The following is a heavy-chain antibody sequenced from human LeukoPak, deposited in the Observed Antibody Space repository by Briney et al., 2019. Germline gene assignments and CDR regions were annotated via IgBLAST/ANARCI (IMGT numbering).Heavy chain of an antibody. Sequence: TGGSLRLSCAASGFTFSSYSMNWVRQAPGKGLEWVSSISSSSSYIYYADSVKGRFTISRDNAKNSLYLQMNSLRTEDTAVYYCARDVAGEGYYDSSGYYYFFDYWGQGTLVTVSS. V-gene: IGHV3-21*01. D-gene: IGHD3-22*01. CDR2: ISSSSSYI. J-gene: IGHJ4*02. CDR1: GFTFSSYS. CDR3: ARDVAGEGYYDSSGYYYFFDY.